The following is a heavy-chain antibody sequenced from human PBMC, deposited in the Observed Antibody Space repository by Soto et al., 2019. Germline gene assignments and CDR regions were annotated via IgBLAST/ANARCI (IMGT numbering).Heavy chain of an antibody. Sequence: QVQLVQSGAEVKKPGASVKVSCKASGYTFTNYNMHWVRQAPGQGLEWMGIISPSGGATYAQEFQDRVTLTRDTSTSTAYMELSGLTSKDAAVYFCARDGSSDWLSWLDPWCQGTLVTVSS. CDR1: GYTFTNYN. CDR2: ISPSGGA. CDR3: ARDGSSDWLSWLDP. V-gene: IGHV1-46*01. D-gene: IGHD3-9*01. J-gene: IGHJ5*02.